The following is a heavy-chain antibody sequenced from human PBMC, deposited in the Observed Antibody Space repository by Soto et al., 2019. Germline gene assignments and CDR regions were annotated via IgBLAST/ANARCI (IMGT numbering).Heavy chain of an antibody. V-gene: IGHV1-18*01. J-gene: IGHJ4*02. CDR2: ISPLKGNT. CDR3: ARSGEHPFDF. Sequence: ASVKVSCKASGYTFTNYVIHWVRQAPGQGLEWMGWISPLKGNTKYAQKVQGRVSVTADTSTNTVYMELSGLRYDDTALYYCARSGEHPFDFWGQGTLVTVSS. CDR1: GYTFTNYV. D-gene: IGHD6-25*01.